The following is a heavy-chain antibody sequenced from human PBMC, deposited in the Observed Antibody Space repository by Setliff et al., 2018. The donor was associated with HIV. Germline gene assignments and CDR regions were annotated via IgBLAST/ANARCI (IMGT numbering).Heavy chain of an antibody. Sequence: GGSLRLSCAASGFIFDDYGMSWVRQAPGKGLEWVSGINWNGGSTGYADSVKGRFTISRDNAKNSLYLEMNSLRAEDTAVYYCALAGRAVYYWGQGTLVTVSS. D-gene: IGHD6-19*01. CDR2: INWNGGST. CDR3: ALAGRAVYY. CDR1: GFIFDDYG. J-gene: IGHJ4*02. V-gene: IGHV3-20*04.